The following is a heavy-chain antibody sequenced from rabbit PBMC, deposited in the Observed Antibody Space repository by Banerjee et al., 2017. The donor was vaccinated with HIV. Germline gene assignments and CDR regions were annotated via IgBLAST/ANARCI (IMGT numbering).Heavy chain of an antibody. J-gene: IGHJ6*02. CDR1: GFSFSSNYC. V-gene: IGHV1S40*01. CDR3: ARAGSSYATGAFDP. CDR2: IYVRSSGNT. D-gene: IGHD8-1*01. Sequence: QSLEESGGDLVKPGASLTLTCTASGFSFSSNYCMCWVRQAPGRGLEWIACIYVRSSGNTYYASWAKGRLAISSHNAQNSVILLMNSLTAADTTTYFCARAGSSYATGAFDPWGPGTLVTVS.